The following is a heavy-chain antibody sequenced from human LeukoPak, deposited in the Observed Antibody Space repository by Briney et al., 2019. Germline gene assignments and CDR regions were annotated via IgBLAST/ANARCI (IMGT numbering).Heavy chain of an antibody. CDR2: IWYDGSNK. CDR1: GFTFSSYG. D-gene: IGHD2-8*01. J-gene: IGHJ6*02. CDR3: ARGYCTNGVCPYYYYGMDV. V-gene: IGHV3-33*01. Sequence: PGGSLRLSCAASGFTFSSYGMHWVRQAPGKGLEWVAVIWYDGSNKYYADSVKGRFTISRDNSKNTLYLQMNSLRAEDTAVYYCARGYCTNGVCPYYYYGMDVWGQGTTVTVSS.